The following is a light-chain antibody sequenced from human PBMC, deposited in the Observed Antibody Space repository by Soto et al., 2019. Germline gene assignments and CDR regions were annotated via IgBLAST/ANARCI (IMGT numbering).Light chain of an antibody. CDR2: GAS. J-gene: IGKJ4*01. CDR3: QQYGSSPLT. V-gene: IGKV3-20*01. CDR1: QSVSSSY. Sequence: EIVLTQSPGTLSLSPGERATLSCRASQSVSSSYLGWYQQKPGQAPRLLIYGASSRATGIPDRFSGSGSGTDFTLIISRLEPEGFAVYYCQQYGSSPLTFGGGTRVEIK.